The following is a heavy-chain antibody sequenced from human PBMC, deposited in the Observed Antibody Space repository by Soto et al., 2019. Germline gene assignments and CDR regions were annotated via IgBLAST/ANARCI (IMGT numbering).Heavy chain of an antibody. V-gene: IGHV3-33*01. CDR3: ARVGRYNWNYYYFDY. Sequence: PGGSLRLSCAASGFTFSSYGMHWVRQAPGKGLEWVAVIWYDGSNKYYADSVKGRFTISRDNSKNTLYLQMNSLRAEDTAVYYCARVGRYNWNYYYFDYWGQGTLVTVSS. D-gene: IGHD1-1*01. CDR1: GFTFSSYG. CDR2: IWYDGSNK. J-gene: IGHJ4*02.